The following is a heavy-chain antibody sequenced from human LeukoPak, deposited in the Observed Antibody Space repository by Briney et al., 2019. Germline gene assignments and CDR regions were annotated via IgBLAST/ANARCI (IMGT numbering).Heavy chain of an antibody. D-gene: IGHD3-22*01. J-gene: IGHJ2*01. CDR1: GGSFSGYY. CDR3: ARSYYDSSGPSKGRYFDL. Sequence: SETLSLTCAVYGGSFSGYYWSWIRQPPGKGLEWTGEINHSGSTNYNPSLKSRVTISVDTSKNQFSLKLSSVTAADTAVYYCARSYYDSSGPSKGRYFDLWGRGTLVTVSS. V-gene: IGHV4-34*01. CDR2: INHSGST.